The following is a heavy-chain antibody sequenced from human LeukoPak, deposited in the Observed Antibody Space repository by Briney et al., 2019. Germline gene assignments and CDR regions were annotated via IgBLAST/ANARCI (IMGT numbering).Heavy chain of an antibody. D-gene: IGHD3-22*01. CDR3: SSTVDSSGYYLGD. CDR2: YSGYST. V-gene: IGHV3-66*02. J-gene: IGHJ4*02. CDR1: GFTVSSNY. Sequence: GGSLRLSCAASGFTVSSNYIYSGYSTYYADSVKGRFTISRDNSKNTLYLQMNSLRAEDTAGDYCSSTVDSSGYYLGDWGQGTLVTVSS.